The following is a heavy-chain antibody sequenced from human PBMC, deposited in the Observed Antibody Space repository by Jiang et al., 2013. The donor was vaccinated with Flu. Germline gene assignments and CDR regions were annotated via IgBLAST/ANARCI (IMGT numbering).Heavy chain of an antibody. Sequence: EWIGSISYSRKYLLQPSLKSRVTISADTSKNQFSLRLRTVTAADSAVYYCARPDYGDEQAGDGYFDPWGQGTLVTVSS. D-gene: IGHD4-17*01. CDR3: ARPDYGDEQAGDGYFDP. V-gene: IGHV4-39*01. J-gene: IGHJ5*02. CDR2: ISYSRKY.